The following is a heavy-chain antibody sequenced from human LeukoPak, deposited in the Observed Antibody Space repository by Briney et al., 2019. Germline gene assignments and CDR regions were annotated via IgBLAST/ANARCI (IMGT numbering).Heavy chain of an antibody. CDR2: INQDESAI. CDR1: GFTSGGSW. V-gene: IGHV3-7*01. J-gene: IGHJ4*02. D-gene: IGHD1-1*01. Sequence: GGSLRLSCAASGFTSGGSWMSWVRQAPGKGLEWVASINQDESAIFYLASVKGRFTISRDNARNLLFLQMNTLRAEDTAVYYCAKLLGDATTYDYWGQGALVTVSS. CDR3: AKLLGDATTYDY.